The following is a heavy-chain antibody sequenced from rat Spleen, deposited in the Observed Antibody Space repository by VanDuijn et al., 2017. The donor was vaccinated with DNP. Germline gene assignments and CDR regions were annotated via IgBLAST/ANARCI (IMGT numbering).Heavy chain of an antibody. V-gene: IGHV3-3*01. CDR1: DYSITSSHR. CDR2: INNAGST. J-gene: IGHJ2*01. CDR3: SRWGDYFDY. Sequence: EVQLQESGPGLVRPSQSLSLTCSVTDYSITSSHRWNWIRKFPENKLEWMGYINNAGSTNYNPSLKSRISVTRDTSKKQFFLQLNSVTNEDTATYYWSRWGDYFDYWGQGVMVTVSS.